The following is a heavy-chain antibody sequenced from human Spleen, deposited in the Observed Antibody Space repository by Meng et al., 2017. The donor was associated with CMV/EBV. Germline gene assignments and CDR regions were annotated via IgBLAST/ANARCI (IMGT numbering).Heavy chain of an antibody. V-gene: IGHV3-20*03. J-gene: IGHJ4*02. Sequence: GFTFDGSGMSWVRQVPGKGLEWVAGINWGGGSAGYADSVKGRFTISRDNAKHSLYLQMNSLRAEDTALYYCARRSGLVPAASIFDYWGQGTLVTVSS. D-gene: IGHD2-2*01. CDR2: INWGGGSA. CDR3: ARRSGLVPAASIFDY. CDR1: GFTFDGSG.